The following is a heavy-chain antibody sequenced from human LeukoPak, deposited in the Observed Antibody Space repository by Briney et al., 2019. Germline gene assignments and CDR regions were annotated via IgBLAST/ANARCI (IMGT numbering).Heavy chain of an antibody. CDR2: IWYEGSNK. D-gene: IGHD4-17*01. CDR1: GFTFSNYG. J-gene: IGHJ4*02. Sequence: PGRSLRLSCAASGFTFSNYGMHWVRRAPGKGLEWVAVIWYEGSNKYYADSVKGRFTISRDNSKNTLYMQMNSLRVEDTAVYYCATAPRGGDYEDYWGQGTLVTVSS. V-gene: IGHV3-33*01. CDR3: ATAPRGGDYEDY.